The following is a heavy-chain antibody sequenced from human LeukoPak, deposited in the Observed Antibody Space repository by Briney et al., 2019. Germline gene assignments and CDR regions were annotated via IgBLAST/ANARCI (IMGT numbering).Heavy chain of an antibody. CDR1: GGSFSGYY. CDR3: ARVPTGYSSGWYGFYFDY. CDR2: INHSGST. D-gene: IGHD6-19*01. Sequence: SETLYLTCAVYGGSFSGYYWSWIRQPPGKGLEWIGEINHSGSTNYNPSLKSRVTISVDTSKNQFSLKLSSVTAADTAVYYCARVPTGYSSGWYGFYFDYWGQGTLVTVSS. V-gene: IGHV4-34*01. J-gene: IGHJ4*02.